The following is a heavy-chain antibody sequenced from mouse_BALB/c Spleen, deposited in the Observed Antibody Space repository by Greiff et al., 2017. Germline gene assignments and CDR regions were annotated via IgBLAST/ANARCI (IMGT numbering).Heavy chain of an antibody. CDR1: GYTFTSYW. V-gene: IGHV1-7*01. CDR2: INPSTGYT. Sequence: VQLQQSGAELAKPGASVKMSCKASGYTFTSYWMHWVKQRPGQGLEWIGYINPSTGYTEYNQKFKDKATLTADKSSSTAYMQLSSLTSEDSAVYYCARWQITTEFPFYFDYWGQGTTLTVSS. D-gene: IGHD1-1*01. CDR3: ARWQITTEFPFYFDY. J-gene: IGHJ2*01.